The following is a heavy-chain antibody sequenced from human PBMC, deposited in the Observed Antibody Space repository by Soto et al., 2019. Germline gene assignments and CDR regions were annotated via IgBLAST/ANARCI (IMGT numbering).Heavy chain of an antibody. Sequence: QVQLQESGPGLVKPSQTLSLTCTVSGGSINSGGYYWSWIRQHPGKGLEWIGYIYYSGSTYYNPSLKSQVTISVDTSKNQFSLKLSSVTAADTAVYYCARDLTSYGMDVWGQGTTVTVSS. J-gene: IGHJ6*02. D-gene: IGHD3-9*01. CDR1: GGSINSGGYY. CDR2: IYYSGST. CDR3: ARDLTSYGMDV. V-gene: IGHV4-31*01.